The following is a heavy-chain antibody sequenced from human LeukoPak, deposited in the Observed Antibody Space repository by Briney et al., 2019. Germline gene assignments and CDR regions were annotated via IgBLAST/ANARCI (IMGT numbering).Heavy chain of an antibody. D-gene: IGHD6-13*01. CDR2: IKQDGSEK. CDR1: GFTFSSYW. J-gene: IGHJ4*02. CDR3: ARKLSAAAAFAPFDY. V-gene: IGHV3-7*01. Sequence: PGGSLRLSCAASGFTFSSYWMSWVRQAPGKGLEWVANIKQDGSEKYYVDSVKGRFTISRDNAKNSLYLQMNSLRAEDTAVYYCARKLSAAAAFAPFDYWGQGTLVTVSS.